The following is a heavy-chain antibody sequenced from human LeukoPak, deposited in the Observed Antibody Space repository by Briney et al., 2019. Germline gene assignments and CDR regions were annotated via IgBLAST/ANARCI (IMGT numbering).Heavy chain of an antibody. CDR3: ARRFDD. CDR2: IGSSTT. Sequence: TSGYLSFSCAGSAFTFYCYSMNRLPRVPGKGLEWISYIGSSTTYYAETVRGRFTMSRDNAKNTLYLHMNSLRFEDTAVYYCARRFDDWGQGTLVTVSS. CDR1: AFTFYCYS. J-gene: IGHJ4*02. V-gene: IGHV3-48*01.